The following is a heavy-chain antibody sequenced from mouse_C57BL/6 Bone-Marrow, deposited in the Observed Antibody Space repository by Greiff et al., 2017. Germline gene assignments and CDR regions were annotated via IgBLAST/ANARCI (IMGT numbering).Heavy chain of an antibody. Sequence: EVKLMESGGGLVQPGGSLKLSCAASGFTFSDSYMYWVRQTPEKRLEWVAYISNGGCSTYYPDTVKGRFTISRDNAKNTLYLQMSRLKSEDTAMYYWARQGGYCSFDDWGQGTTLTVSS. D-gene: IGHD1-1*01. CDR1: GFTFSDSY. J-gene: IGHJ2*01. V-gene: IGHV5-12*01. CDR2: ISNGGCST. CDR3: ARQGGYCSFDD.